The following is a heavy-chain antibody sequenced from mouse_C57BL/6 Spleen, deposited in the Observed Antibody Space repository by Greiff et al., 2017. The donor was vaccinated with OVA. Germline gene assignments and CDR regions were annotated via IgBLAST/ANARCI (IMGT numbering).Heavy chain of an antibody. CDR2: IYPGDGDT. CDR3: ARRLYDYLAY. D-gene: IGHD2-4*01. CDR1: GYAFSSSW. Sequence: QVQLKESGPELVKPGASVKISCKASGYAFSSSWMNWVKQRPGKGLEWIGRIYPGDGDTNYNGKFKGKATLTADKSSSTAYMQLSSLTSEDSAVYFCARRLYDYLAYWGQGTLVTVSA. V-gene: IGHV1-82*01. J-gene: IGHJ3*01.